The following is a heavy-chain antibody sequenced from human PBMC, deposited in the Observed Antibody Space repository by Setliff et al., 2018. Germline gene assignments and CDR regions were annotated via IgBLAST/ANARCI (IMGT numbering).Heavy chain of an antibody. CDR2: IYHSGST. CDR1: GYSISSGYY. D-gene: IGHD3-10*01. J-gene: IGHJ6*02. Sequence: SETLSLTCAVSGYSISSGYYWGWIRQPPGKGLEWIGSIYHSGSTYYNPSLKSRVTISVDTSKNQFSLKLSSVTAADTAVYYCARGAILARGVQNGMDVWGQGTTVTVSS. V-gene: IGHV4-38-2*01. CDR3: ARGAILARGVQNGMDV.